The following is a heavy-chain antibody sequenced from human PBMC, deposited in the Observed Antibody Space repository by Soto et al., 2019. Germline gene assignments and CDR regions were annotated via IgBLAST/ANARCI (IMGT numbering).Heavy chain of an antibody. V-gene: IGHV4-59*01. Sequence: SETLSLTCTVSGGSIISYYCILIRHPPFKGLEWIVYIYYSGSTNYNPSLKSRVTISVDTSKNQFSLKLSSVTAADTAVYYCARDKHRNWNYVGWFDPWGQGTLVTVSS. CDR2: IYYSGST. CDR3: ARDKHRNWNYVGWFDP. J-gene: IGHJ5*02. D-gene: IGHD1-7*01. CDR1: GGSIISYY.